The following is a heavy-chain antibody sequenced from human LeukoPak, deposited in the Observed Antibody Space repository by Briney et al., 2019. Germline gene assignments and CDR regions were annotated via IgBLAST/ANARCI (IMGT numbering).Heavy chain of an antibody. J-gene: IGHJ2*01. CDR3: ARLPWQKHIVAVTASPWYFDL. CDR1: GGTFSSYA. Sequence: SVKVSCKASGGTFSSYAISWVRQAPGQGLEWMGGIIPIFGTANYAQKFQGRVTITADESTSTAYMELGSLRSEDTAVYYCARLPWQKHIVAVTASPWYFDLWGRGTLVTVSS. CDR2: IIPIFGTA. V-gene: IGHV1-69*13. D-gene: IGHD2-21*02.